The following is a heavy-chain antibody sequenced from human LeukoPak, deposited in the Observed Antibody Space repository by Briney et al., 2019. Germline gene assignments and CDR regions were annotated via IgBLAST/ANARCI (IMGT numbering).Heavy chain of an antibody. V-gene: IGHV4-34*01. D-gene: IGHD1-26*01. J-gene: IGHJ6*02. CDR2: INHSGST. CDR3: GRVSGTNYYARRAYYYYGMDV. Sequence: SETLSLTCAVYGGSFSAYYWSWIRQPPGKGLEWIGEINHSGSTNYNPSLKSRVTISVDTSKNQFSLKLSSVTAADTAVYYCGRVSGTNYYARRAYYYYGMDVWGQGTTVTVSS. CDR1: GGSFSAYY.